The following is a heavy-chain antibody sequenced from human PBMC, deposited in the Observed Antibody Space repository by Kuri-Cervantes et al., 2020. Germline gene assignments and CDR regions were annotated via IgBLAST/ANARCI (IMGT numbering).Heavy chain of an antibody. CDR2: TRNKANSYTT. D-gene: IGHD3-10*01. J-gene: IGHJ5*02. Sequence: GESLKISCAASGFTFSDHYMDWVRQAPGKGLEWVGRTRNKANSYTTEYAASVKGRFTTSRDDSKNSLYLQMNSLKTEDTAVYYCARVGARVGGNWFDPWGQGTLVTVSS. V-gene: IGHV3-72*01. CDR1: GFTFSDHY. CDR3: ARVGARVGGNWFDP.